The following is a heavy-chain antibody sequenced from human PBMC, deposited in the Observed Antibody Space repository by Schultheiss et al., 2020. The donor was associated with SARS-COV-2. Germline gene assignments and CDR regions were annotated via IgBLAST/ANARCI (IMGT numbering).Heavy chain of an antibody. Sequence: ASVKVSCKASGYTFTGYYMHWVRQAPGQGLEWMGWISAYNGNTNYAQKLQGRVTMTTDTSTSTAYMELRSLRSDDTAVYYCARDWYSSSWYSNYYGMDVWGQGTTVTVSS. CDR2: ISAYNGNT. D-gene: IGHD6-13*01. CDR3: ARDWYSSSWYSNYYGMDV. CDR1: GYTFTGYY. V-gene: IGHV1-18*04. J-gene: IGHJ6*02.